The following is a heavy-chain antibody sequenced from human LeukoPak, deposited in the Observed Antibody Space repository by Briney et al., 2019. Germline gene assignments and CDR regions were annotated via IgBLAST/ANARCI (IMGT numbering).Heavy chain of an antibody. D-gene: IGHD4-23*01. CDR2: IYSGGTI. V-gene: IGHV3-53*01. Sequence: GGSLRLSCAASGFTVSSNYMSWVRQAPGKGLEWVSVIYSGGTIYYADSVKGRFTISRDNSKNTLYLQMNSLRAEDTAVYHCGVNSDYWGQGTLVTVSS. J-gene: IGHJ4*02. CDR3: GVNSDY. CDR1: GFTVSSNY.